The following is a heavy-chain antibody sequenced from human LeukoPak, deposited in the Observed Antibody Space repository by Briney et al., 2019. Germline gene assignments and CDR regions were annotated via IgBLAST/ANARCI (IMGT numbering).Heavy chain of an antibody. CDR2: IYYSGST. CDR1: GGSISSYY. D-gene: IGHD2-15*01. Sequence: PSETLSLTCTVSGGSISSYYWSWIRQPPGKGLEWIGYIYYSGSTNYNPSPKSRVTISVDTSKNQFSLKLSSVTAADTAVYYCAGTPYLYCSGGSCPFDYWGQGTLVTVSS. V-gene: IGHV4-59*01. J-gene: IGHJ4*02. CDR3: AGTPYLYCSGGSCPFDY.